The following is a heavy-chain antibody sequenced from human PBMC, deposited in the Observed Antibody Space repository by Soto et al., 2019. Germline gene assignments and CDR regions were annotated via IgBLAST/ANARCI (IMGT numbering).Heavy chain of an antibody. J-gene: IGHJ6*02. Sequence: PGESLKISCKGSGYSFTSYWIGWVRQMPGKGLEWMGIIYPGDSDTRYSPSFQGRFTISRDNAKNSVSLQMNSLRAEDTAVYYCAREYTAWPLAYGLDVWGQGTTVTVSS. D-gene: IGHD2-2*02. V-gene: IGHV5-51*01. CDR2: IYPGDSDT. CDR1: GYSFTSYW. CDR3: AREYTAWPLAYGLDV.